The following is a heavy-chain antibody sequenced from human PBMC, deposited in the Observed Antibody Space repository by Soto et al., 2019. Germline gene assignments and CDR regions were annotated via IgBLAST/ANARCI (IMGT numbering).Heavy chain of an antibody. J-gene: IGHJ6*02. V-gene: IGHV3-23*01. CDR2: ISGSGGST. D-gene: IGHD3-3*01. Sequence: GGSLRLSCAASGFTFSSYAMSWVRQAPGKGLEWVSAISGSGGSTYYADSVKGRFTISRDNSKNTLYLQMNSLRAEDTAVYYCAKDRLRNYDFWSGYSYYYGMDVWGQGTEVTVS. CDR3: AKDRLRNYDFWSGYSYYYGMDV. CDR1: GFTFSSYA.